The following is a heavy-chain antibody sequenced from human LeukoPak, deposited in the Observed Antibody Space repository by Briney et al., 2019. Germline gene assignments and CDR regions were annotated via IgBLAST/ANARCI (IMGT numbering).Heavy chain of an antibody. CDR1: GFTFVSYW. Sequence: GGSXRLSCAAPGFTFVSYWMHWVRQAPGKGLVWVSRINGYGSSTDFADSVKGRFTISRDNAKNTLYLQMNSLRAEDTAVYYCARDAPGNTALDYWGQGTLVTVSS. D-gene: IGHD5-18*01. CDR2: INGYGSST. V-gene: IGHV3-74*01. J-gene: IGHJ4*02. CDR3: ARDAPGNTALDY.